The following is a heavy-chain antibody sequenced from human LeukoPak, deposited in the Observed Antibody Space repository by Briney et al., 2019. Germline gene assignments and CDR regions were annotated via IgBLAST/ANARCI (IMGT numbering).Heavy chain of an antibody. CDR3: ARGSAGGWYVRWFGP. CDR2: INHSGST. Sequence: SETLSLTCAVYGGSFSGYYWSWIRQPPGKGLEWIGEINHSGSTNYNPSLKSRVTISVDTSKNQFSLKLSSVTAADTAVYYCARGSAGGWYVRWFGPWGQGTLVTVSS. CDR1: GGSFSGYY. J-gene: IGHJ5*02. D-gene: IGHD6-19*01. V-gene: IGHV4-34*01.